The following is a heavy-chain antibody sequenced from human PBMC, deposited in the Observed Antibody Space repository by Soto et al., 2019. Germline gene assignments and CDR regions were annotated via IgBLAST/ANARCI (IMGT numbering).Heavy chain of an antibody. Sequence: SETLPLTCTVSGGSISSSSYYWGWIRQPPGKGLEWIGSIYYSGSTYYNPSLKSRVTISVDTSKNQFSLKLSSVTAADTAVYYCASIVRGVSYNRFDPWGQGTLVTVSS. CDR2: IYYSGST. V-gene: IGHV4-39*01. CDR1: GGSISSSSYY. J-gene: IGHJ5*02. D-gene: IGHD3-10*01. CDR3: ASIVRGVSYNRFDP.